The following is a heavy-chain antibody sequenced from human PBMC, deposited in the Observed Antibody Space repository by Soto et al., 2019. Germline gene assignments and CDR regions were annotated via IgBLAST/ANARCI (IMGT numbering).Heavy chain of an antibody. CDR1: TVSIFSNSYY. D-gene: IGHD6-19*01. Sequence: QLQLQESGPGLVKPSETLTLTCNVSTVSIFSNSYYWGWIRQPPGKGLEWIGTINHSGSTYHNPSLKSRVTISVDTSKNQFSLILRSVNATDTAVYYCARRYAPRYSSGNNHFDLWGQGTLVTVSS. J-gene: IGHJ4*02. V-gene: IGHV4-39*01. CDR3: ARRYAPRYSSGNNHFDL. CDR2: INHSGST.